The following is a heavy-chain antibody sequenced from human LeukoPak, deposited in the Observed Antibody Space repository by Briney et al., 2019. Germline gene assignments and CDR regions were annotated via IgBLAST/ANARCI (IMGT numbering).Heavy chain of an antibody. J-gene: IGHJ4*02. CDR1: GFTFSSYV. CDR2: ISNSGGGT. Sequence: PGGSLRLSCAASGFTFSSYVRSWARQAPGKGLEGVSSISNSGGGTYYADSVKGRFTISRDNSKNTLYLQMNSLRAEDTAVYYCAKEGFDSWGQGTLVTVSS. V-gene: IGHV3-23*01. CDR3: AKEGFDS.